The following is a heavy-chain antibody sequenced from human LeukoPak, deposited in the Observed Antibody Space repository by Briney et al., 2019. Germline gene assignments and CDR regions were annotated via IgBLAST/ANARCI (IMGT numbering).Heavy chain of an antibody. D-gene: IGHD5-12*01. J-gene: IGHJ4*02. V-gene: IGHV3-21*01. Sequence: GGSLRLSCAASGFTFSSYSMNWARQAPGKGLEWVSSISSSSSYIYYADSVKGRFTISRDNAKNSLYLQMNSLRAEDTAVYYCARLGNSGYDVDYWGQGTLVTVSS. CDR3: ARLGNSGYDVDY. CDR2: ISSSSSYI. CDR1: GFTFSSYS.